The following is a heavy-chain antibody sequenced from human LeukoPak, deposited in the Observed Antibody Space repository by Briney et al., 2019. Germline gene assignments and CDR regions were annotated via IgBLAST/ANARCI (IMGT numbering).Heavy chain of an antibody. D-gene: IGHD1-1*01. J-gene: IGHJ5*02. CDR1: GYTFTNYA. CDR2: INAGNGNT. CDR3: ARDHRQQLENWFDP. V-gene: IGHV1-3*01. Sequence: GASVKVSCKASGYTFTNYAMHWVRQAPGQRLEWMGWINAGNGNTKYSQEFQGRVTITADESTSTAYMELSSLRSDDTAVYYCARDHRQQLENWFDPWGQGTLVTVSS.